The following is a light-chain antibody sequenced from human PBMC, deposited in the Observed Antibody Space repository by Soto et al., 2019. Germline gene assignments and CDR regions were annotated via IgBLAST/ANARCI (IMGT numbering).Light chain of an antibody. Sequence: EIVMTQSPATLSVSPGERATLSCRASQSVSSNLAWYQQKPGQAPRLLIYGASTRATRIPARFSGSGSGTVFTLTISNLQSKDFAVYYCQHYNNWPPWTFGQGTKVEIK. CDR1: QSVSSN. CDR3: QHYNNWPPWT. CDR2: GAS. V-gene: IGKV3-15*01. J-gene: IGKJ1*01.